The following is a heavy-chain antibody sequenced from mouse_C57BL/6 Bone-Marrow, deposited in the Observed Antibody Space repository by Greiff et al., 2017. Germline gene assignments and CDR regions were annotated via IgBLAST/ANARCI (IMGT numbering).Heavy chain of an antibody. J-gene: IGHJ2*01. CDR2: IDPSDSYT. V-gene: IGHV1-50*01. CDR3: ARGITTVVDPLFDY. CDR1: GYTFTSYW. D-gene: IGHD1-1*01. Sequence: QVQLQQPGAELVKPGASVKLSCKASGYTFTSYWMQWVKQRPGQGLEWIGEIDPSDSYTNYNQKFKGKATLTVDTSSSTAYMQLSSLTSEDSAFYYCARGITTVVDPLFDYWGQGTTLTVSS.